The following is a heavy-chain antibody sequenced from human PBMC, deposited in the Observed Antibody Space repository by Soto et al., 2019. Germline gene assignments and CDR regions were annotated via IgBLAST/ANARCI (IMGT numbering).Heavy chain of an antibody. D-gene: IGHD5-12*01. CDR3: ARGRTVDIVATTFDY. CDR1: GYTFTSYG. CDR2: ISAYNGNT. Sequence: ASVKVSCKASGYTFTSYGISWVRQAPGQGLEWMGWISAYNGNTNYAQKLQGRVTMTTDTSTSTAYMELRSLRPDGTAVYYCARGRTVDIVATTFDYWGQGTLVTVSS. J-gene: IGHJ4*02. V-gene: IGHV1-18*01.